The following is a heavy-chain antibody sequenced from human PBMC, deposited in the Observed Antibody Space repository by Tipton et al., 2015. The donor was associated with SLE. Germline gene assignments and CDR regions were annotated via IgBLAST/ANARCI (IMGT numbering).Heavy chain of an antibody. CDR1: GGSISSYY. CDR3: ARDPSRVYAFDV. V-gene: IGHV4-59*12. Sequence: TLSLTCTVSGGSISSYYWSWIRQPPGKGLEWIGYIYYSGNTNYNPSLKSRVTISVDTSKNQVSLNLKSVTAADTAVYYCARDPSRVYAFDVWGQGTMVTVSS. J-gene: IGHJ3*01. D-gene: IGHD6-13*01. CDR2: IYYSGNT.